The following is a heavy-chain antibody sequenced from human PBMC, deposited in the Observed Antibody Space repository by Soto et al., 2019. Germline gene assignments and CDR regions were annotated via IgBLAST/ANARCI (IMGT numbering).Heavy chain of an antibody. CDR2: IYWDDDK. CDR1: GFSLSTSGVG. D-gene: IGHD6-19*01. Sequence: QITLKESGPTLVKPTQTLTLTCTFSGFSLSTSGVGVGWIRQPPGKALEWLALIYWDDDKRYSPSLKSRLTITKNTSKNQVVLTMTNMDPVDTATYYCALSSGWYVGLDYWGQGTLVTVSS. CDR3: ALSSGWYVGLDY. J-gene: IGHJ4*02. V-gene: IGHV2-5*02.